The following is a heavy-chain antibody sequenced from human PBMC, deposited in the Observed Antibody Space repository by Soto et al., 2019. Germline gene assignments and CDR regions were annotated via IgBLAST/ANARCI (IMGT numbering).Heavy chain of an antibody. J-gene: IGHJ4*02. CDR3: AKDMSPVVTWGGGRFDY. V-gene: IGHV3-9*01. CDR2: ISWNSGSI. D-gene: IGHD2-21*02. Sequence: EVQLVESGGGLVQPGRSLRLSCAASGFTFDDYAMHWVRPAPGKGLEWVSGISWNSGSIGYADSVKGRFTISRDNAKNSLYLQMNSLRAEDTALYYCAKDMSPVVTWGGGRFDYWGQGTLVTVSS. CDR1: GFTFDDYA.